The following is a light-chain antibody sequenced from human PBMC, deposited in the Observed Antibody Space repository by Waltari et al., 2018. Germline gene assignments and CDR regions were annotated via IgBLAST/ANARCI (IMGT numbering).Light chain of an antibody. CDR3: QQYNSYSRT. Sequence: DIQMNQSPSTLSASVGDRVTITCRASQSISSWLAWYQQKRGKAPKLLIYKASSLQSGVPSRFSGSGSGTEFTLTISSLQPDDFATYYCQQYNSYSRTFGQGTKVEIK. V-gene: IGKV1-5*03. J-gene: IGKJ1*01. CDR1: QSISSW. CDR2: KAS.